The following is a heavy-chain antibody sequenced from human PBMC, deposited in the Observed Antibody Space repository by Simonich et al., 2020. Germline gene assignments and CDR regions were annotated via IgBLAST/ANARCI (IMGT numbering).Heavy chain of an antibody. CDR3: ARDYSNYDAFDI. D-gene: IGHD4-4*01. CDR2: INSDGSST. CDR1: GFTFSSYW. V-gene: IGHV3-74*01. J-gene: IGHJ3*02. Sequence: EVQLVESGGGLVQPGGSLRLSCAASGFTFSSYWMHWVRQAPGKGLVWIARINSDGSSTSYADSVKGRFTISRDNAKNTLYLQMNSLRAEDTAVYYCARDYSNYDAFDIWGQGTMVTVSS.